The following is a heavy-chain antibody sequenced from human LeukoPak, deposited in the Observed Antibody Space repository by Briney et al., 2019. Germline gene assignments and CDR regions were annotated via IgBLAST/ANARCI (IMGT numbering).Heavy chain of an antibody. D-gene: IGHD2/OR15-2a*01. CDR1: GFSPSTRAVG. V-gene: IGHV2-5*02. J-gene: IGHJ4*02. CDR3: AHRNPQSMAYYFDY. CDR2: SYWDDDM. Sequence: ESGPTLVNPTQTLTLTCTFSGFSPSTRAVGVGWIRRPPGKALERLTISYWDDDMRYSPSLKRRLTITKDTSKNQVVLAMSNMDPVDTATYYCAHRNPQSMAYYFDYWGQGTLVTVSS.